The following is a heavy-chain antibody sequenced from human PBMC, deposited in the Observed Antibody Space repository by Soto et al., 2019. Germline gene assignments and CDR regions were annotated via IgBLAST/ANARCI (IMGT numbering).Heavy chain of an antibody. Sequence: QVQLQESGPGLVKPSGTLSLTCAVSGGSISSSNWWSWVRQPPGKGLEWIGEIYHSGSTNYNPSLKSRVTISVDKSKNQFSLKLSSVTAADTAVYYCASRVYGNYDSSGYYHDYWGQGTLVTVSS. V-gene: IGHV4-4*02. CDR2: IYHSGST. CDR3: ASRVYGNYDSSGYYHDY. J-gene: IGHJ4*02. D-gene: IGHD3-22*01. CDR1: GGSISSSNW.